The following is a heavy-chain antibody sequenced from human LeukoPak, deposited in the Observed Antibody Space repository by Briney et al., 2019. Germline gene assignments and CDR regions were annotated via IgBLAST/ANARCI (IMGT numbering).Heavy chain of an antibody. Sequence: GASVKVSCKASGYTFTSYDINWVRQATGQGLEWMGWMNPNSGNTGYARKFQGRVTMTRNTSISTAYMELSSLRSEDTAVYYCARGNDFWSGYPNFDYWGQGTLVTVSS. CDR3: ARGNDFWSGYPNFDY. V-gene: IGHV1-8*01. D-gene: IGHD3-3*01. CDR2: MNPNSGNT. CDR1: GYTFTSYD. J-gene: IGHJ4*02.